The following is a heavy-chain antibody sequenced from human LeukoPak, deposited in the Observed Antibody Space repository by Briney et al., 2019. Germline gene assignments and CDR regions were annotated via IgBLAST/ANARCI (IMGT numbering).Heavy chain of an antibody. Sequence: GGSLRLSSTVYGFTFSKYAMNWVRQGPGKGLEWVSGIGASGGTTYYADSVQGRFTISRDNSKNTLSLQVNSLRAEDTGVYFCAKDLEAVAGTIVNDYWGQGTLVTVSS. CDR1: GFTFSKYA. CDR3: AKDLEAVAGTIVNDY. J-gene: IGHJ4*02. D-gene: IGHD6-19*01. V-gene: IGHV3-23*01. CDR2: IGASGGTT.